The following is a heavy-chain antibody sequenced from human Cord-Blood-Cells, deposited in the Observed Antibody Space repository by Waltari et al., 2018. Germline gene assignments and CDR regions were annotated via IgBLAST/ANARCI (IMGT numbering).Heavy chain of an antibody. Sequence: EVQLVESGGGLVQPGGSLRLSCVASGFTFSSYWMSWVRQAPGKGLEWVANIKQDGNKQYYVDSVKGRFTITRDNAKNSLYLQMSSLRAEDTAVYYCAREGEWELDYWGQGTLVTVSS. CDR2: IKQDGNKQ. D-gene: IGHD1-26*01. V-gene: IGHV3-7*01. J-gene: IGHJ4*02. CDR1: GFTFSSYW. CDR3: AREGEWELDY.